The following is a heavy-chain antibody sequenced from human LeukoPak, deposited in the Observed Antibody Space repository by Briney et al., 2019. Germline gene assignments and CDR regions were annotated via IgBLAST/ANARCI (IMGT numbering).Heavy chain of an antibody. V-gene: IGHV4-61*01. CDR1: GGSFSSGSYS. CDR2: INYSGTT. CDR3: ARDGRGRYYHADY. Sequence: SETLSLTCTVSGGSFSSGSYSWSWLRQPPGKGLEWIGYINYSGTTSYNPSLKSRVTISVDTSKNQFSLKLSSVTAEDTAVYYCARDGRGRYYHADYWGQGTLVTVSS. J-gene: IGHJ4*02. D-gene: IGHD1-26*01.